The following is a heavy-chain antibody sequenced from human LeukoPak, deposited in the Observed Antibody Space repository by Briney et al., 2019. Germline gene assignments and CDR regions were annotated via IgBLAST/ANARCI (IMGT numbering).Heavy chain of an antibody. CDR3: ARGLPKGYSGSYFLAFDI. Sequence: SETLSLTCTVSGGSISSYYWSWIRQPPGKGLEWIGYIYYSGSTNYNPSLKSRVTISVDTSKNQFSLKLSSVTAADTAVYYCARGLPKGYSGSYFLAFDIWGQGTMVTVSS. J-gene: IGHJ3*02. CDR1: GGSISSYY. D-gene: IGHD1-26*01. V-gene: IGHV4-59*01. CDR2: IYYSGST.